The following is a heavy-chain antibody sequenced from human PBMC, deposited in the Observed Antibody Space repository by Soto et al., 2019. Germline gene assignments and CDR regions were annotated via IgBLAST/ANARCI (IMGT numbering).Heavy chain of an antibody. CDR1: GGSISSGGYY. D-gene: IGHD1-1*01. J-gene: IGHJ6*02. CDR3: AREKGTDYYYYGMDV. V-gene: IGHV4-31*03. Sequence: QVQLQESGPGLVKPSQTLSLTCTVSGGSISSGGYYWSWIRQHPGTGLEWIGYIYYSGSTYYNPSLKSRVTISVDTSKNQFSLKLSSVTAADTAVYYCAREKGTDYYYYGMDVWGQGTTVTVSS. CDR2: IYYSGST.